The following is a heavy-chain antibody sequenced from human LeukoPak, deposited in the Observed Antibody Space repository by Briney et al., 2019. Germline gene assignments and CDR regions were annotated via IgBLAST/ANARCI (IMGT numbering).Heavy chain of an antibody. J-gene: IGHJ4*02. CDR1: GYTFTSYY. V-gene: IGHV1-46*01. CDR2: INPSGGST. CDR3: ARDPGWRYSPDY. Sequence: ASVEVSCKASGYTFTSYYMHWVRQAPGQGLEWMGIINPSGGSTSYAQKFQGRVTMTRDTSTSTVYMELSSLRSEDTAVYYCARDPGWRYSPDYWGQGTLVTVSS. D-gene: IGHD5-12*01.